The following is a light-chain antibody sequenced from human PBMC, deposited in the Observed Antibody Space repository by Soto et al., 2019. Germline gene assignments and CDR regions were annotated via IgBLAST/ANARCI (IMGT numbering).Light chain of an antibody. CDR1: QSISSY. V-gene: IGKV1-39*01. CDR2: AAS. J-gene: IGKJ2*01. CDR3: QQSYSTPYT. Sequence: DIQMTQSPSSLSASVGDRVTITCRASQSISSYLNWYQQKPGKAPKLLIYAASSLQSGVPSRFSGSGSGTDFTLTISSLQPEDFVTYYCQQSYSTPYTFGQETKLEIK.